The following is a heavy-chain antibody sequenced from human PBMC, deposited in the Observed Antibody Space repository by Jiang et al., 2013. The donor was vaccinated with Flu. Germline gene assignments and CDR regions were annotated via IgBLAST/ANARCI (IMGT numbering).Heavy chain of an antibody. CDR2: IDPRDSYT. Sequence: KKPGESLKISCEVSGYIFGDYWISWVRQMPGKGLEWMGTIDPRDSYTTYSPSFQGYVTISVDKSMTTAYLQLRNVRASDTAMYYCARRNDGSNYATFFDYWGQGTLVTVSS. D-gene: IGHD4-11*01. CDR3: ARRNDGSNYATFFDY. CDR1: GYIFGDYW. J-gene: IGHJ4*02. V-gene: IGHV5-10-1*01.